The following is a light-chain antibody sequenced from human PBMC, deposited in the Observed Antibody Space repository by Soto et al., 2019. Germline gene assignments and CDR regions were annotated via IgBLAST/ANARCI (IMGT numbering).Light chain of an antibody. CDR2: GAS. V-gene: IGKV3-20*01. CDR3: QQYGSSPYT. CDR1: QSVSSIS. Sequence: EIVLTQSPGTLSLSPGERATLSCRASQSVSSISLAWYQQKPGQAPRLLIYGASSRATGIPDRFSGSGSGTDFTLTINRLEPEDFAVYYCQQYGSSPYTFGHGTKLEIK. J-gene: IGKJ2*01.